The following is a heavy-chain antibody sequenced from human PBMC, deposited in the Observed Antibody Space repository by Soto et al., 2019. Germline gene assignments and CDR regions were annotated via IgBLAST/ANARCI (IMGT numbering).Heavy chain of an antibody. CDR1: GYTFTIYG. V-gene: IGHV1-18*01. D-gene: IGHD5-12*01. CDR3: ARALGYSGYAGMDV. J-gene: IGHJ6*02. Sequence: QVQLVQSGGEVKKPGASVKVSCKASGYTFTIYGINWVRQAPGQGLEWRGWISPDNGNTNYARKLQGRVTLTADTSTSTAYMYLRSLRSDDTAVYSCARALGYSGYAGMDVWGQGTTVTVSS. CDR2: ISPDNGNT.